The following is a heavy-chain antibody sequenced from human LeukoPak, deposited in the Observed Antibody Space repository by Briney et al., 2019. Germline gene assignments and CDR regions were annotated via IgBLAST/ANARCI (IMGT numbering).Heavy chain of an antibody. V-gene: IGHV1-8*01. CDR1: GYTFDNFE. J-gene: IGHJ1*01. D-gene: IGHD2-8*02. CDR3: ARGFCTGHACYTAEYLPH. Sequence: GASVKVSCKASGYTFDNFEINWVRQAPGQGLEWMGWMKANSGDTGYPEKFRGRVTMTRDTSRNTAYMEPSSLTSEDTAVYYCARGFCTGHACYTAEYLPHWGQGTLITVSS. CDR2: MKANSGDT.